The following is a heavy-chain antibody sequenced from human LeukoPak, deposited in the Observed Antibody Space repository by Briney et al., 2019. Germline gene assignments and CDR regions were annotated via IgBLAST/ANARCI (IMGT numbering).Heavy chain of an antibody. J-gene: IGHJ4*02. CDR1: GLTFSSYT. Sequence: GGSLRLSCAASGLTFSSYTMHWVRQAPGKGLEWVSYISSSGSTMYYADSVKGRFTISRDNAKNSLYLHMNSLRVEDTAVYYCATMGDYTPFDYWGQGTLVTVSS. CDR3: ATMGDYTPFDY. D-gene: IGHD4-17*01. V-gene: IGHV3-48*04. CDR2: ISSSGSTM.